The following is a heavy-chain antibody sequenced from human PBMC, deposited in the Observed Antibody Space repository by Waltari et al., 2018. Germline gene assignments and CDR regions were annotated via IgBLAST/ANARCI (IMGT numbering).Heavy chain of an antibody. D-gene: IGHD2-15*01. V-gene: IGHV4-30-4*08. Sequence: QVQLQESGPGLVKPSQTLSLTCTVSGGSISSGAYYWSWIRHPPGKGLEWIGYIYYSGSTYYNPSLKSRVTISVDTSKNQFSLKLSSVTAADTAVYYCARGSRLGHTEVAANFDYWGQGTLVTVSS. CDR3: ARGSRLGHTEVAANFDY. CDR2: IYYSGST. J-gene: IGHJ4*02. CDR1: GGSISSGAYY.